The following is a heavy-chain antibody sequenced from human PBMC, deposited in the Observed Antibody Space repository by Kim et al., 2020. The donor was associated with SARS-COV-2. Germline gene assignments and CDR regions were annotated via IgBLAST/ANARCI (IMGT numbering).Heavy chain of an antibody. CDR2: IYYSGSA. Sequence: SETLSLTCTVSGGSISSYYWSWIRQPPGKGLEWIGYIYYSGSANYTPSLKSRVTISVDTSKNQFSLKLSSVTAADTAVYYCARCLLWVGVLSRPSYYGMDVWGQGTTVTVS. CDR1: GGSISSYY. CDR3: ARCLLWVGVLSRPSYYGMDV. D-gene: IGHD3-10*01. V-gene: IGHV4-59*13. J-gene: IGHJ6*02.